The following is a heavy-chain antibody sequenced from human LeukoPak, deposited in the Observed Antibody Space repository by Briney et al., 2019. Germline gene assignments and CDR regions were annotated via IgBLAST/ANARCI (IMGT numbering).Heavy chain of an antibody. CDR3: AKGGYKWNYGAAYYYYMDV. CDR2: ITPIFGTP. J-gene: IGHJ6*03. V-gene: IGHV1-69*01. CDR1: GGTFSSYA. D-gene: IGHD1-7*01. Sequence: ASVKVSCKASGGTFSSYAISWVRQAPGQGLEWMGGITPIFGTPNYAQTFQGRVTITADESTSTAYMELSSLRSEGTAGYYCAKGGYKWNYGAAYYYYMDVWGKGTTVTVSS.